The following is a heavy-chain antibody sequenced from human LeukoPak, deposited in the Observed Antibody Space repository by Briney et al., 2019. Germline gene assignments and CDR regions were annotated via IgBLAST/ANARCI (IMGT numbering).Heavy chain of an antibody. CDR1: GFAFDDFS. CDR3: SRNGLVDFDY. Sequence: GGSLRLSCTTSGFAFDDFSMSWVRQPAGKGLEWVGFIRRGAYGGAAEYAAAVKGRFIISRDDSKGIAYLQMNSLKTEDTAVYYCSRNGLVDFDYWARDPGSSSPQ. V-gene: IGHV3-49*04. J-gene: IGHJ4*02. CDR2: IRRGAYGGAA.